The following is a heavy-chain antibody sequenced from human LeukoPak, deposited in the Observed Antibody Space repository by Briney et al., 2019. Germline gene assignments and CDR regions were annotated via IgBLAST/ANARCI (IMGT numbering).Heavy chain of an antibody. CDR2: INHSGST. J-gene: IGHJ4*02. D-gene: IGHD3-16*01. CDR3: ARGRFRIMTH. CDR1: GGSFSGYY. V-gene: IGHV4-34*01. Sequence: LETLSLTCAVYGGSFSGYYWSWIRQPPGKGLEWIGEINHSGSTNYNPSLKSRVTISVDTSKNQFSLKLSSVTAADTAVYYCARGRFRIMTHWGQGTLVTVSS.